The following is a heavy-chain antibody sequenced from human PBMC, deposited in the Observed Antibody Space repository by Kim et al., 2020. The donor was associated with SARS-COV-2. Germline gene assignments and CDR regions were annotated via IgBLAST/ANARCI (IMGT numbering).Heavy chain of an antibody. CDR3: ASTLRVVTAIPYYYGMDV. CDR2: INHSGST. Sequence: SETLSLTCAVYGGSFSGYYWSWIRQPPGKGLEWIGEINHSGSTNYNPSLKSRVTISVDTSKNQFSLKLSSVTAADTAVYYCASTLRVVTAIPYYYGMDV. V-gene: IGHV4-34*01. J-gene: IGHJ6*01. CDR1: GGSFSGYY. D-gene: IGHD2-21*02.